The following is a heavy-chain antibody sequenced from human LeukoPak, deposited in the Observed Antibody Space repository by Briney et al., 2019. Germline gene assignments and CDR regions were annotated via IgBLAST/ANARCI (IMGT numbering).Heavy chain of an antibody. CDR1: GFTFDDFS. CDR3: ARDEFGSGTPHFAN. D-gene: IGHD3-10*01. Sequence: GGSLRLSCITSGFTFDDFSVSWVRQAPGKGLEWVGFIKNRAFGGTADYAASAKGRFTISTDDSKTIAYLQMDSLKTEDTGMYYCARDEFGSGTPHFANWGQGTLVTVSS. CDR2: IKNRAFGGTA. V-gene: IGHV3-49*04. J-gene: IGHJ4*02.